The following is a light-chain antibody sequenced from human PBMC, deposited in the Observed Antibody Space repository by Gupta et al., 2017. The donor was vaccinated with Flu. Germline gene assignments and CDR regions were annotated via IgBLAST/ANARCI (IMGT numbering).Light chain of an antibody. Sequence: QSALTQPASVSGSPGQSITISCTGNSSDVGGYNYVSWYQQHSCKAPKLMIYEVSNRPSGVSNRFSGSKSGNTASLTISGLQAEDEADYYCSSYTSSSTLGVFGTGTKVTVL. CDR1: SSDVGGYNY. J-gene: IGLJ1*01. CDR3: SSYTSSSTLGV. V-gene: IGLV2-14*01. CDR2: EVS.